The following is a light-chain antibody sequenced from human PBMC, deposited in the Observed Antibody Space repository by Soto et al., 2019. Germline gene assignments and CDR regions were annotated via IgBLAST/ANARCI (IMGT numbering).Light chain of an antibody. CDR1: QSVDSY. Sequence: EIVLTQSPATLSLSPGERATLSCRASQSVDSYLTWYQQKAGQAPRLLIYDVSKRATGIPVRFSGTGSGTDFTLTISSLEPEDVAIYYCQQRRNWPLTFGGGTKVEIK. CDR2: DVS. V-gene: IGKV3-11*01. CDR3: QQRRNWPLT. J-gene: IGKJ4*01.